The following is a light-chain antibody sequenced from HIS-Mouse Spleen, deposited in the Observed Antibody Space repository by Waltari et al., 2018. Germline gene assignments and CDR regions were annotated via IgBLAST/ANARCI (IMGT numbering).Light chain of an antibody. CDR1: ALPKKY. Sequence: SYELTQPPSVSLSPGQTARITCSGDALPKKYAYWYQQKSGQAPVLVIYEDSKRPSGIHEGFSGSSSGTMATLTISGAQVEDEADYYCYSTDSSGNHRVFGGGTKLTVL. CDR2: EDS. CDR3: YSTDSSGNHRV. J-gene: IGLJ2*01. V-gene: IGLV3-10*01.